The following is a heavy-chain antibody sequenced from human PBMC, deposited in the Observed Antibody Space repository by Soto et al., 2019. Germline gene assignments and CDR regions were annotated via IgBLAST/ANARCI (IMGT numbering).Heavy chain of an antibody. V-gene: IGHV1-69*13. CDR3: ALGYCSGGSCYFDP. CDR1: GGTFSSYA. J-gene: IGHJ5*02. CDR2: IIPIFGTA. Sequence: ASVKVSCKASGGTFSSYAISWVRQAPGQGLEWMGGIIPIFGTANYAQKFQGRVTITADESTSTAYMELSSLRSEDTAVYYCALGYCSGGSCYFDPWGQGTLVTGSS. D-gene: IGHD2-15*01.